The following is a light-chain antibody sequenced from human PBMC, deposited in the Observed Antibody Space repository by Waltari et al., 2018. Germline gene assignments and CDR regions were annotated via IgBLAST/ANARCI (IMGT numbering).Light chain of an antibody. V-gene: IGKV3-11*01. CDR2: DAS. Sequence: EIVLTQSPATLSLSPGERATPSCRASQSVSSYLAWYQQKPGQAPRLLIYDASNRATGIPARFSGSGSGTDFTLTISSLQPEDFATYYCLQLSDDPRTFGQGTKVEIK. J-gene: IGKJ1*01. CDR3: LQLSDDPRT. CDR1: QSVSSY.